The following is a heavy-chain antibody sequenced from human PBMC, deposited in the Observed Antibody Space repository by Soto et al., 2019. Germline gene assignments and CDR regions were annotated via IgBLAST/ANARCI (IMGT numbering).Heavy chain of an antibody. CDR1: GVTFSSYG. J-gene: IGHJ4*02. CDR2: ITWNSGSK. V-gene: IGHV3-30*03. D-gene: IGHD1-1*01. CDR3: ASFVSLQPLIPNPQLRYYFDY. Sequence: GGSLSVSCAASGVTFSSYGMHWVRQAPGKGLEWVAVITWNSGSKYYADSVKGRFTISRDNAKNSLYLQMNSLRAKDTALYYCASFVSLQPLIPNPQLRYYFDYCGQGILVTVSS.